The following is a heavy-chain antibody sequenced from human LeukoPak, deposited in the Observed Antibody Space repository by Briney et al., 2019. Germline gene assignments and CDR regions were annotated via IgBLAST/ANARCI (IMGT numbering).Heavy chain of an antibody. V-gene: IGHV3-20*04. Sequence: GGSLRLSCATSGFTFDDYGMSWVRQVPGKGLEWVSGISWNGGSKVYADSVKGRFTISRDNAKNSLYLQMNSLRAEDTALYYCARFSRGRWSYFDYWGQGALVTVSS. CDR1: GFTFDDYG. J-gene: IGHJ4*02. CDR2: ISWNGGSK. D-gene: IGHD2-15*01. CDR3: ARFSRGRWSYFDY.